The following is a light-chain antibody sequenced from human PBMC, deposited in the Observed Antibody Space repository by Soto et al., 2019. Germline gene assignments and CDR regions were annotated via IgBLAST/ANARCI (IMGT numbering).Light chain of an antibody. J-gene: IGKJ5*01. V-gene: IGKV1-39*01. CDR1: QSISTC. CDR2: EAS. CDR3: QQSYSTPSIT. Sequence: DIQMTQSPSTLSASVGDRVTITGMASQSISTCLAWYQQKPGKAPKLLIYEASSLQSGVPSRFSGSGSGTDFTLTISSLQTEDFATYYGQQSYSTPSITFGQGTRLEIK.